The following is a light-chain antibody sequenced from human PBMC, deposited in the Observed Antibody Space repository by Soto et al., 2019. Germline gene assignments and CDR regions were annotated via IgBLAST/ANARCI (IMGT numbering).Light chain of an antibody. CDR2: GNT. CDR1: GSNIGATYG. V-gene: IGLV1-40*01. J-gene: IGLJ2*01. CDR3: QSYDSSLSGSV. Sequence: QSILTQPPSVSGAPGQRVTISCTGSGSNIGATYGVHWYQQLPGTAPKLLIYGNTNRPSGVPDRFSGSKSGTSASLAITGLQAEDEADYYCQSYDSSLSGSVFGGGTKLTVL.